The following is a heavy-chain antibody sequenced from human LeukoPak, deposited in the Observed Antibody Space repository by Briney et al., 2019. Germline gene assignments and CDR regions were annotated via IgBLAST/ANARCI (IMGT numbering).Heavy chain of an antibody. CDR1: GGSISSSSYY. J-gene: IGHJ4*02. V-gene: IGHV4-39*07. D-gene: IGHD3-22*01. CDR3: ARGPSLGARHYYDSSGYYHAGYY. CDR2: IYYSGST. Sequence: PSETLSLTCTVSGGSISSSSYYWGWIRQPPGKGLEWIGSIYYSGSTYYNPSLKSRVTISVDTSKNQFSLKLSSVTAADTAVYYCARGPSLGARHYYDSSGYYHAGYYWGQGTLVTVSS.